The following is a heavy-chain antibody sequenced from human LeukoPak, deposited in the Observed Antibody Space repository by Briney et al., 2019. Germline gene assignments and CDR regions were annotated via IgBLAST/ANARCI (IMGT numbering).Heavy chain of an antibody. CDR1: GFTFSTYA. D-gene: IGHD6-19*01. CDR2: ISYGGSYK. Sequence: GRSLRLSCAASGFTFSTYAMHWVRQAPGKGLEWVAVISYGGSYKYYADSVKGRFSISRDNSKKTLCLQMSSLRDEDTAVYYCAGVSESGWYYFDYWGQGTLVTVSS. V-gene: IGHV3-30*03. J-gene: IGHJ4*02. CDR3: AGVSESGWYYFDY.